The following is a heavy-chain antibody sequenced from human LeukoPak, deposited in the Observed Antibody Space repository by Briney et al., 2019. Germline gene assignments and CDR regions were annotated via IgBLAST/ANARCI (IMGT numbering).Heavy chain of an antibody. Sequence: GGSLRLSCAASGFTFSSYSMNWVRQAPGKGLEWISYISNSSNTIYYADSVKGRFTISRDNAKNSLFLQMNSLRVEDTAAYYCASTEFLDHWGQGTLVTVSS. D-gene: IGHD3-10*01. CDR1: GFTFSSYS. J-gene: IGHJ4*02. CDR3: ASTEFLDH. V-gene: IGHV3-48*01. CDR2: ISNSSNTI.